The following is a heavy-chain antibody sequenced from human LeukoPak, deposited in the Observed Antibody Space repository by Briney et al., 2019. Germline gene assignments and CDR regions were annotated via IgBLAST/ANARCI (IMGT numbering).Heavy chain of an antibody. J-gene: IGHJ5*02. CDR3: ARDSSLWLPFPPGDH. V-gene: IGHV1-2*02. CDR2: INPNSGGT. Sequence: ASVKVSCKASGYTFTGYYMHWVRQAPGQGLEWMGWINPNSGGTNYAQKFQGRVTMTRDTSISTAYMELSRLRSDDTAVYYCARDSSLWLPFPPGDHWGQGTLVTVSS. CDR1: GYTFTGYY. D-gene: IGHD6-19*01.